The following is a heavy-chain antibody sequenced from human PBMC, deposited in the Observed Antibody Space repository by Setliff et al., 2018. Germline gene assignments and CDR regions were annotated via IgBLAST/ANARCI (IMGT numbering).Heavy chain of an antibody. Sequence: GSLRLSCAASGFTFSSHTMNWVRQGPGKGLEWVGRIKSKGEDETTNFAASVKGRLSLSRDDSRNMIYLQMSSLKIEDTAFYYCTTGPRDSRNYMTWLDSWGPGTLVTVSS. J-gene: IGHJ5*01. CDR3: TTGPRDSRNYMTWLDS. V-gene: IGHV3-15*01. CDR1: GFTFSSHT. CDR2: IKSKGEDETT. D-gene: IGHD3-3*01.